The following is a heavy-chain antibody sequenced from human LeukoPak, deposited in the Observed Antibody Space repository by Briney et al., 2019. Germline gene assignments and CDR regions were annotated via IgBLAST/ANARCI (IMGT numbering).Heavy chain of an antibody. CDR2: ITPIFGTA. D-gene: IGHD2-2*01. CDR1: GGTFSSYA. CDR3: ARDLGQDIVAVPPSSD. Sequence: SVKVSCKASGGTFSSYAISWVRQAPGQGLEWMGGITPIFGTANYAQKFQGRVTITADESTSTAYMELSSLRSEDTAVYYCARDLGQDIVAVPPSSDWGQGTMVTVSS. V-gene: IGHV1-69*13. J-gene: IGHJ3*01.